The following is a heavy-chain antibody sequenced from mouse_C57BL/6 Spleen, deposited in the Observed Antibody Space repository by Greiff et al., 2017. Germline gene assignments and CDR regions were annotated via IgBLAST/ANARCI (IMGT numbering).Heavy chain of an antibody. V-gene: IGHV5-17*01. J-gene: IGHJ1*03. D-gene: IGHD2-3*01. CDR1: GFTFSDCG. CDR2: ISSGSSTI. CDR3: ERRGYDAGYWYFDV. Sequence: EVKLVESGGGLVKPGGSLTLSCAVSGFTFSDCGMHCVLPAPEKGLVWVAYISSGSSTIYYAATVKGRFSISSDTAKNTLFLQMTRLRSEDTAMYYCERRGYDAGYWYFDVWGTGTTVTVSS.